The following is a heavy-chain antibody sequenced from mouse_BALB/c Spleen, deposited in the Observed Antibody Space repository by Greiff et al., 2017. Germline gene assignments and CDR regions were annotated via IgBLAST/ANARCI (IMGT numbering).Heavy chain of an antibody. V-gene: IGHV1-5*01. J-gene: IGHJ4*01. CDR3: TRWKLPYAMDY. CDR1: GYSFTSYW. CDR2: IYPGNSDT. Sequence: VQLQQSGTVLARPGASVKMSCKASGYSFTSYWMHWVKQRPGQGLEWIGAIYPGNSDTSYNQKFKGKAKLTAVTTASTAYMELSSLTNEDSAVYYGTRWKLPYAMDYWGQGTSVTVSS.